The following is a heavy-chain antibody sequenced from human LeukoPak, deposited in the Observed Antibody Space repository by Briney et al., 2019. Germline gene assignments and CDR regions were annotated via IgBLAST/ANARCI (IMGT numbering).Heavy chain of an antibody. CDR3: ARGGRFGPFDY. D-gene: IGHD3-16*01. Sequence: GGSLRLSCAASGFTFSSYWMSWVRQAPGKGLEWVANIKQDGSEKYYVDSVKGRFTISRDNAKNSLYLQMSSLRAEDTAVYYCARGGRFGPFDYWGQGTLVTVSS. CDR1: GFTFSSYW. CDR2: IKQDGSEK. V-gene: IGHV3-7*01. J-gene: IGHJ4*02.